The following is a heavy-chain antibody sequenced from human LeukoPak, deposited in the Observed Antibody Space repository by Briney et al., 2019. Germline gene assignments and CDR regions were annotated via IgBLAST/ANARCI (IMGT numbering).Heavy chain of an antibody. Sequence: SVKVSCKASGGTFSSYAISWVRQAPGQGLEWMGGIIPIFGTANYAQKFQGRVTITADESTSTAYMELRSLRSDDTAVYYCAKLDSSGWPLEGMDVWGQGTTVTVSS. CDR3: AKLDSSGWPLEGMDV. D-gene: IGHD6-19*01. J-gene: IGHJ6*02. CDR1: GGTFSSYA. CDR2: IIPIFGTA. V-gene: IGHV1-69*13.